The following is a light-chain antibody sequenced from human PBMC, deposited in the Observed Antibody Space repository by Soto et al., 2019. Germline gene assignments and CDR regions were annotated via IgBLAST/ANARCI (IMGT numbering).Light chain of an antibody. CDR1: QTVSSRY. CDR3: HQRQSWPRT. V-gene: IGKV3D-20*02. CDR2: GAS. J-gene: IGKJ1*01. Sequence: EIVLTQSPDTLSLSPGEGAALSCRASQTVSSRYLAWYQQKPGQAPRLLIYGASSRATGIPDRFSGSGSGTDFSLTISDVQPEDFALYYCHQRQSWPRTFGQGTKV.